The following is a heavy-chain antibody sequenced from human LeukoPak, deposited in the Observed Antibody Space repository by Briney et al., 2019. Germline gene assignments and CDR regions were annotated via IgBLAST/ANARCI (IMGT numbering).Heavy chain of an antibody. D-gene: IGHD4-23*01. CDR3: ARDYGGRGHFDY. Sequence: PGESLKISCKGSGYSFTTYWIGWVRQVPGKGLEWMGLIYPGDSDARYSPSFQGQVTISADKSISTAYLQWSSLEASDTAMYYCARDYGGRGHFDYWDQGTLVTVSS. V-gene: IGHV5-51*01. CDR1: GYSFTTYW. CDR2: IYPGDSDA. J-gene: IGHJ4*02.